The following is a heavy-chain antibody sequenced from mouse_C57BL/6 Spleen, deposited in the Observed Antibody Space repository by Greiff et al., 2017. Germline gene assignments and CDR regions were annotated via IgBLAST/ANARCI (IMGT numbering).Heavy chain of an antibody. J-gene: IGHJ4*01. CDR1: GFTFSSYG. D-gene: IGHD4-1*01. Sequence: EVHLVESGGDLVKPGGSLKLSCAASGFTFSSYGMSWVRQTPDKRLEWVATISSGGSYTYYPDSVKGRVTISRDNAKNTLYLQMSSLKSEDTAMYYCARPGTGTGAMDYWGQGTSVTVSS. CDR3: ARPGTGTGAMDY. V-gene: IGHV5-6*01. CDR2: ISSGGSYT.